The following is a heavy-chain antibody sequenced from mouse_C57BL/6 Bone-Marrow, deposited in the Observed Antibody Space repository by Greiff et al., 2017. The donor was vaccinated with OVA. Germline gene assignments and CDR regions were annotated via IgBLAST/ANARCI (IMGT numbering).Heavy chain of an antibody. J-gene: IGHJ1*03. Sequence: DVQLQESGPGLVKPSQSLSLTCSVTGYSITSGYYWNWIRQFPGNKLEWMGYISYDGSNNYNPSLKNRISITRDTSKNQFFLKLNSVTTEDTATYYCARDFITTVVPGVWGTGTTVTVSS. D-gene: IGHD1-1*01. CDR3: ARDFITTVVPGV. V-gene: IGHV3-6*01. CDR1: GYSITSGYY. CDR2: ISYDGSN.